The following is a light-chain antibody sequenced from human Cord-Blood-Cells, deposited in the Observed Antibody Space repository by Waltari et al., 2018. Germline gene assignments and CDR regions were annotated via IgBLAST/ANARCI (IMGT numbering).Light chain of an antibody. CDR2: GAS. V-gene: IGKV3-20*01. J-gene: IGKJ3*01. CDR3: QQYGSSPFT. CDR1: QSVSSSY. Sequence: EIVLTQSPGTLSVSPGDRDTLSCRASQSVSSSYLAWYQQKPGQAPRLLIYGASSRATGIPDRFSGSGSGTDFTLTISRLEPEDFAVYYCQQYGSSPFTFGPGTKVDIK.